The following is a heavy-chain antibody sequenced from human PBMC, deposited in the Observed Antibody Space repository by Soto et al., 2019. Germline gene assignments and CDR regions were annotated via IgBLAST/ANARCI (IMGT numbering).Heavy chain of an antibody. Sequence: SETLSLTCAVSGGSISSGDYSWNWIRQPPGKGLEWIGYIYYGGSTYYNPSLQSRVTISVDRSRNQFSLKLISVTAADTALYYCARVRREYDNSGPVDYWGQGTLVTVSS. CDR1: GGSISSGDYS. D-gene: IGHD3-22*01. J-gene: IGHJ4*02. V-gene: IGHV4-30-2*01. CDR2: IYYGGST. CDR3: ARVRREYDNSGPVDY.